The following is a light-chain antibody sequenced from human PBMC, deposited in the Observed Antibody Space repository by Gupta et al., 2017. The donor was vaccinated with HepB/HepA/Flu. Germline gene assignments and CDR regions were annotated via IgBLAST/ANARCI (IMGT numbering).Light chain of an antibody. CDR1: SSNIGAGYD. J-gene: IGLJ3*02. Sequence: QSVLTQPPSVSGAPGQRVTISGTGSSSNIGAGYDVHWYQQLPGTAPKLLSYGNSNRPSGVPDRFSGSKSGTSASLAITGLQAEDEADYDGQSYDSSLSGWVFGGGTKLTVL. V-gene: IGLV1-40*01. CDR2: GNS. CDR3: QSYDSSLSGWV.